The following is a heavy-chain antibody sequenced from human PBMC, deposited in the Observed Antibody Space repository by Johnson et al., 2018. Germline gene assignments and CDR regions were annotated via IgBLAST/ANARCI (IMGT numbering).Heavy chain of an antibody. CDR1: GFTFSSYT. CDR2: IRTNENNM. J-gene: IGHJ4*02. D-gene: IGHD7-27*01. V-gene: IGHV3-48*02. CDR3: VRDLNWGFDS. Sequence: VRLGEAGGGLVESGGSLRLSCAASGFTFSSYTMNWVRQAPGKGLELVSNIRTNENNMHYADSVKGRFTISRDDAKNSLFLQMNSLRDDDTAVYYCVRDLNWGFDSWGQGTLVTVSS.